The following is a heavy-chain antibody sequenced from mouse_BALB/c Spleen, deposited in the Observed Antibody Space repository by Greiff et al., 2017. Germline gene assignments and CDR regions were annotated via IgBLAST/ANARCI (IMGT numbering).Heavy chain of an antibody. CDR2: ISDGGSYT. D-gene: IGHD2-4*01. CDR3: ARVYDYGRFAY. Sequence: DVMLVESGGGLVKPGGSLKLSCAASGFTFSDYYMYWVRQTPEKRLEWVATISDGGSYTYYPDSVKGRFTISRDNAKNNLYLQMSSLKSEDTAMYYCARVYDYGRFAYWGQGTLVTVSA. J-gene: IGHJ3*01. V-gene: IGHV5-4*02. CDR1: GFTFSDYY.